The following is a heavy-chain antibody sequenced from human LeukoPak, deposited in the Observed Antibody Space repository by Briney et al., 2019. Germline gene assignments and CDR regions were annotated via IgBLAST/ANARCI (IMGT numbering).Heavy chain of an antibody. CDR1: GVSISSRGYF. V-gene: IGHV4-31*03. Sequence: NPSETLSLTCTVSGVSISSRGYFWNWIRQHPGKGLEWIGYIFNSGSTDYNPSLKRRATISVDTSKNQFSLILSSVTAADTAVYFCACGVAAAGWLYFDYWGQGSLVTVSS. CDR2: IFNSGST. J-gene: IGHJ4*02. CDR3: ACGVAAAGWLYFDY. D-gene: IGHD6-13*01.